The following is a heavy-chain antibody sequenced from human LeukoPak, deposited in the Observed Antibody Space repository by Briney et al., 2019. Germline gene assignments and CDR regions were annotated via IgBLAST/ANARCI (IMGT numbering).Heavy chain of an antibody. Sequence: GGSLRLSCAASGFTFGSYGMSWVRQAPGKGLEWVSFITPNADRTFYADSVEGRFTISRDNPRNTLYMQMNSLKDEDTALYYCAIMHGYYDGSGYWVQWGQGTLVTVSS. CDR3: AIMHGYYDGSGYWVQ. V-gene: IGHV3-23*01. J-gene: IGHJ1*01. CDR2: ITPNADRT. D-gene: IGHD3-22*01. CDR1: GFTFGSYG.